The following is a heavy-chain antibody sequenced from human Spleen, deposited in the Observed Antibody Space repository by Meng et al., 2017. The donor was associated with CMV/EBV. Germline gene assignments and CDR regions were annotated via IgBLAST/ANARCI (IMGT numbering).Heavy chain of an antibody. D-gene: IGHD6-19*01. V-gene: IGHV1-18*01. Sequence: ASVKVSCKASGYTFTSYSISWVRQAPGQGLEWMGWINGYNGNTKYAQKFQDRVTMTTYTSTGTAYMELRSLRSDDTAVYYCARAVSAVAVRAFDIWGQGTMVTAS. CDR2: INGYNGNT. CDR3: ARAVSAVAVRAFDI. CDR1: GYTFTSYS. J-gene: IGHJ3*02.